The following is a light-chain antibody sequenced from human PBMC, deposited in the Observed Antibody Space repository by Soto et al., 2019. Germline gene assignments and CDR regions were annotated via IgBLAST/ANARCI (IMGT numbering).Light chain of an antibody. J-gene: IGKJ1*01. CDR3: QHYNSYSEA. CDR2: KAS. V-gene: IGKV1-5*03. Sequence: DIQMTQSPSTLAGSVGDRVTTTCRASQTISSWLAWYQQKPGKAPKLLIYKASTLKSGVPSRFSGSGSGTEFTLTISSLQPDDYRQHYNSYSEAFGQGTKVDI. CDR1: QTISSW.